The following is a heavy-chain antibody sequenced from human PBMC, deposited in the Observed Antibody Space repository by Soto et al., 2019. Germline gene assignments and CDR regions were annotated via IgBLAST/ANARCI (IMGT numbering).Heavy chain of an antibody. CDR2: ISAYNGNT. V-gene: IGHV1-18*01. J-gene: IGHJ4*02. CDR1: GYTFTSYY. CDR3: AGDAPPEDY. Sequence: QVQLVQSGAEVKKPGASVKVSCKASGYTFTSYYISWVRQAPGQGLEWMGWISAYNGNTNDAQKLQGRVNMTTDTSTSTAYMELRSLRSDETAVSYWAGDAPPEDYWGQGTLVTVSS.